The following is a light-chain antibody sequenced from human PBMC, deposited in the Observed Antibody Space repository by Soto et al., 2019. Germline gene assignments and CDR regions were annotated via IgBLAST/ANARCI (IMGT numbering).Light chain of an antibody. CDR2: GVS. J-gene: IGKJ1*01. Sequence: EIVMTQSPATLSVSPGERVTLSCRASQSVSSDLAWYHQKPGQAPRLLIYGVSTRATGIPARFSGSGSGTEFTLTIGSLQSEDCALYYCQQYNNWPGTFGQGTKVDIK. CDR3: QQYNNWPGT. CDR1: QSVSSD. V-gene: IGKV3-15*01.